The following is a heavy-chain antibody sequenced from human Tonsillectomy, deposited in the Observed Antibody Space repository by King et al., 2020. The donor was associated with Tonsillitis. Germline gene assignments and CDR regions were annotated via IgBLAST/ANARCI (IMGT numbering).Heavy chain of an antibody. CDR3: AKQRMTGLAARGYFHY. V-gene: IGHV3-23*04. Sequence: VQLVESGGGLVQPGGSLRLSCATSGFTFSSYAMTWVRQAPGKGLEWVSSISDSDNGDGTDYADSVKGRFTISRDNSKNTVYLQMNTLRAEDTAVYYCAKQRMTGLAARGYFHYWGQGTLVTVSS. CDR2: ISDSDNGDGT. D-gene: IGHD6-6*01. J-gene: IGHJ4*02. CDR1: GFTFSSYA.